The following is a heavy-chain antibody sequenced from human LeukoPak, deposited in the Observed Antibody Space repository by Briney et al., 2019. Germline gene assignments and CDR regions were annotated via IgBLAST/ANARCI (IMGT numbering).Heavy chain of an antibody. D-gene: IGHD2-8*01. CDR1: GFTFSSYE. V-gene: IGHV3-48*03. J-gene: IGHJ4*02. Sequence: GGSLRLSCAASGFTFSSYEMNWVRQAPGKGLEWVSYISSSGSTIYYADSVKGRFTISRDNAKNTLYLQMNSLRAEDTAVYYCAKDPDCTSGVCYTFFDYWGQGTLVTVSS. CDR2: ISSSGSTI. CDR3: AKDPDCTSGVCYTFFDY.